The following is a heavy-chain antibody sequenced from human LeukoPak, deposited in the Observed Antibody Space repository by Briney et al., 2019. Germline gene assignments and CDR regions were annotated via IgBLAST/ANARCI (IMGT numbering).Heavy chain of an antibody. CDR1: GFTFSSYS. CDR3: AKALSIVVVPAAPLD. J-gene: IGHJ4*02. Sequence: PGGSLRLSCAASGFTFSSYSMNWVRQAPGKGLEWVSSISSSSSYIYYADSVKGRFTISRDNAKNSLYLQMNSLRAEDTAVYYCAKALSIVVVPAAPLDWGQGTLVTVSS. D-gene: IGHD2-2*01. CDR2: ISSSSSYI. V-gene: IGHV3-21*01.